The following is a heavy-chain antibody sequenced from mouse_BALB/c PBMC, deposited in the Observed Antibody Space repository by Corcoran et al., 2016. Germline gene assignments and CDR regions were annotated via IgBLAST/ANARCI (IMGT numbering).Heavy chain of an antibody. CDR3: ARWDWYFEV. J-gene: IGHJ1*01. V-gene: IGHV14-3*02. Sequence: EVQLQQSGAELVKPGASVKLSCTASGFNIKDTYMHWVKQRPEQGLEWIGRIVPANGNTKYDPKLQGKATITADTSSNTAYLQLSRLTSEDTAVYYCARWDWYFEVWGAGTTVTVSS. CDR1: GFNIKDTY. CDR2: IVPANGNT.